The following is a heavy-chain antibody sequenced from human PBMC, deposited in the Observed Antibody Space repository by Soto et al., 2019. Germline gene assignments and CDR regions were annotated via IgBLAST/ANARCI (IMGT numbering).Heavy chain of an antibody. CDR2: ISYDGSNK. J-gene: IGHJ5*02. Sequence: QVQLVESGGGVVQPGRSLRLSCAASGFTFSSYGMHWVRQAPGKGLEWVAVISYDGSNKYYADSVKGRFTISRDNSKSTLYLQMNSLRAEDTAVYYCAKAMSTGVNWFDPWGQGTLVTVSS. D-gene: IGHD3-10*02. CDR1: GFTFSSYG. V-gene: IGHV3-30*18. CDR3: AKAMSTGVNWFDP.